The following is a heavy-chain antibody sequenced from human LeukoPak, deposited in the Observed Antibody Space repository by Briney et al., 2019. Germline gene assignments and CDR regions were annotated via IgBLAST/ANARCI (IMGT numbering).Heavy chain of an antibody. Sequence: ASVKVSCKASGYTFTGYYMHWVRQAPGQGLEWMGIINPSGGSTSYAQKFQGRVTMTRDMSTSTVYMELSSLRSEDTAVYYCASLGYCSGGSCQGHYYYYMDVWGKGTTVTVSS. CDR1: GYTFTGYY. J-gene: IGHJ6*03. D-gene: IGHD2-15*01. V-gene: IGHV1-46*01. CDR2: INPSGGST. CDR3: ASLGYCSGGSCQGHYYYYMDV.